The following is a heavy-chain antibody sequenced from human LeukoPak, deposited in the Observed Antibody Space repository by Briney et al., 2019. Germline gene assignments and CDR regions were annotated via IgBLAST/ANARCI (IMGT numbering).Heavy chain of an antibody. D-gene: IGHD6-13*01. CDR3: ARSAAGEYYFDY. V-gene: IGHV4-59*08. Sequence: SETLSLTCTVSGGSIRSYYWSWIRQPPGKGLEWIGYIYYSGSTNYNPSLKSRVTISVDTSKNQFSLKLSSVTAADTAVYYCARSAAGEYYFDYWGQGTLVTASS. CDR1: GGSIRSYY. J-gene: IGHJ4*02. CDR2: IYYSGST.